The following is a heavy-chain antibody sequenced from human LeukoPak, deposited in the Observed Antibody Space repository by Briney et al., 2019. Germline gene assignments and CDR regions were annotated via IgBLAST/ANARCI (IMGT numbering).Heavy chain of an antibody. CDR3: ARASYYYGSGVWDYYYYYGMDV. V-gene: IGHV4-59*01. D-gene: IGHD3-10*01. CDR1: GGSISSYY. Sequence: SETLSLTCTVSGGSISSYYWSWIRQPPGKGLEWIGYIYYSGSTNYNPSLKSRVTTSVDTSKNQFSLKLSSVTAADTAVYYCARASYYYGSGVWDYYYYYGMDVWGKGTTVTVSS. J-gene: IGHJ6*04. CDR2: IYYSGST.